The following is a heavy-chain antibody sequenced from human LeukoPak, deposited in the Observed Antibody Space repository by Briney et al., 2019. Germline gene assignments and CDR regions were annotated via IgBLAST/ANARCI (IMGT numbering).Heavy chain of an antibody. CDR1: GFTFSSYW. Sequence: GGSLRLSCAASGFTFSSYWMSWVRQAPGKGLEWVANIKQDGSEKYYVDSVKGRFTISRDSAKNSLYLQMNSLRAEDTAMYYCARSGYSSGWYGVYWGQGTLVTVSS. CDR3: ARSGYSSGWYGVY. D-gene: IGHD6-19*01. V-gene: IGHV3-7*01. CDR2: IKQDGSEK. J-gene: IGHJ4*02.